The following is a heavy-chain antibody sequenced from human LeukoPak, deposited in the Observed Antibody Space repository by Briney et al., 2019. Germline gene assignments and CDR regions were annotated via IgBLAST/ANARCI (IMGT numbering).Heavy chain of an antibody. V-gene: IGHV3-23*01. D-gene: IGHD3-22*01. J-gene: IGHJ4*02. CDR3: AKDSKLMYYYDSSCYGWLDY. CDR1: VFTFSSYA. CDR2: ISGSGGST. Sequence: PGGSLRLSCAASVFTFSSYAMSWVRQAPGKGLEWVSAISGSGGSTYYADSVKGRFTISRDNSKNTLYLQMNSLRAEDTAVYYCAKDSKLMYYYDSSCYGWLDYWGQGTLVTVSS.